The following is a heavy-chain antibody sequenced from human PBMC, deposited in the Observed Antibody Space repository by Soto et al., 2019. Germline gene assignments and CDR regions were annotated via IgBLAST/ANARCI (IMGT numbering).Heavy chain of an antibody. CDR1: GYTFTSYA. CDR3: ARDHDYGPNGYFDY. Sequence: QVQLVQSGAEEKKPGASVKVSCKASGYTFTSYAMHWVRQAPGQRLEWMGWINAGNGNTKYSQKFQGRVTITRDTSASTAYMELSSLRSEDTAVYYCARDHDYGPNGYFDYWGQGTLVTVSS. CDR2: INAGNGNT. D-gene: IGHD4-17*01. V-gene: IGHV1-3*05. J-gene: IGHJ4*02.